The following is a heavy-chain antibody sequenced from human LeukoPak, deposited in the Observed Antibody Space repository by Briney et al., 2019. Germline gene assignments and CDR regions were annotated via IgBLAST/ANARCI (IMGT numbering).Heavy chain of an antibody. CDR2: INPSGGST. Sequence: ASVQVSCKASGYTFTSYYMHWVRQAPGQGLEWMGIINPSGGSTSYAQKFQGRVTMTRDTSTSTVYMELSSLRSEDTAVYYCARAMSYCSSTSCYAFDIWGQGTMVTVSS. CDR1: GYTFTSYY. V-gene: IGHV1-46*01. CDR3: ARAMSYCSSTSCYAFDI. J-gene: IGHJ3*02. D-gene: IGHD2-2*01.